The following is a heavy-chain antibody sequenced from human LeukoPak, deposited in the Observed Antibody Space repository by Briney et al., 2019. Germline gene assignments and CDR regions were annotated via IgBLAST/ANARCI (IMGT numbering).Heavy chain of an antibody. CDR3: GRDQETGDYYFDS. V-gene: IGHV1-46*01. D-gene: IGHD4-17*01. J-gene: IGHJ4*02. CDR2: INPYGGRT. CDR1: GYTFTNHW. Sequence: ASVKVSCKASGYTFTNHWMHWVRQAPGQGLEWMGIINPYGGRTTYAQKFQGRLNMTRDTSTSTVYLEVTNLTSEDTAVYSCGRDQETGDYYFDSWGQGTLVIVSS.